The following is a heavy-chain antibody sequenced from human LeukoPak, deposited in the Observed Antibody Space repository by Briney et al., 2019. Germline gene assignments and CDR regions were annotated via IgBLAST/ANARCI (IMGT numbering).Heavy chain of an antibody. J-gene: IGHJ5*02. CDR2: IYYSGST. CDR3: ARVYCSSTSCYLSWFDP. V-gene: IGHV4-59*01. CDR1: GGSISSYY. D-gene: IGHD2-2*01. Sequence: SETLSLTCTVSGGSISSYYWSWIRQPAGKGLEWIGYIYYSGSTNYNPSLKSRVTISVDTSKNQFSLKLSSVTAADTAVYYCARVYCSSTSCYLSWFDPWGQGTLVTVSS.